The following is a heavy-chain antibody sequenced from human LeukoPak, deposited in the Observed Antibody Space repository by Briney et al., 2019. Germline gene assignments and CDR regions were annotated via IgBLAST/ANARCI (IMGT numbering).Heavy chain of an antibody. CDR3: AGHSEYSSGLGV. Sequence: GGSLRLSCAASGFTVSSNYISWVRQAPGKGLEWVSVIYSGGSTYYANFVKGRFTISRDNSKNTLYLQMNNPTAEDTGVYYRAGHSEYSSGLGVWGKGTPVTVSS. V-gene: IGHV3-53*01. CDR1: GFTVSSNY. CDR2: IYSGGST. D-gene: IGHD6-19*01. J-gene: IGHJ6*04.